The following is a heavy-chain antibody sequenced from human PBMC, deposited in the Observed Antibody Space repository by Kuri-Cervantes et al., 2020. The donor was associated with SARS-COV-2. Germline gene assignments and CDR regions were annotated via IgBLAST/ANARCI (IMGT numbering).Heavy chain of an antibody. D-gene: IGHD3-16*01. Sequence: GGSLRLSCAASGFTFSSYSMNWVRQAPGKGLEWVSSISSSSSYIYYAESVKGRFTISRDNSKNTMYLQMNSLRAEDTAVYYCARDPYYYGDYPDYWGQGTLVTVSS. CDR2: ISSSSSYI. V-gene: IGHV3-21*01. CDR3: ARDPYYYGDYPDY. CDR1: GFTFSSYS. J-gene: IGHJ4*02.